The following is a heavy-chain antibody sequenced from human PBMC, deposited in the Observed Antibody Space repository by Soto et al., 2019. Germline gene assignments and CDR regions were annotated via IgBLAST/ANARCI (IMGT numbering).Heavy chain of an antibody. V-gene: IGHV4-59*01. CDR3: ARENAVSGDWFDP. Sequence: SDTLPLTCTVSGGSISRYYWSWIRQPPGKGLEWIGYIYYTGSTNYNPSLKSRVTISVDTSKNQFSLKLSSVTAADTAVYYCARENAVSGDWFDPWGQGTLVTVS. CDR1: GGSISRYY. J-gene: IGHJ5*02. CDR2: IYYTGST. D-gene: IGHD2-8*01.